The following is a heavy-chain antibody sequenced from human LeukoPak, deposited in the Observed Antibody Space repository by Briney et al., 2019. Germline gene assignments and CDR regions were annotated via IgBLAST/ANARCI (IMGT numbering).Heavy chain of an antibody. D-gene: IGHD6-13*01. CDR1: GGSFSGYY. CDR3: ARGLSSSLDV. V-gene: IGHV4-34*01. Sequence: SETLSLTCAVYGGSFSGYYWSWIRQPPGKGLEWIGEINHSGSTNYNPSLKSRVTTSVDTSKNQFSLKLSSVTAADTAVYYCARGLSSSLDVWGQGTTVTVSS. J-gene: IGHJ6*02. CDR2: INHSGST.